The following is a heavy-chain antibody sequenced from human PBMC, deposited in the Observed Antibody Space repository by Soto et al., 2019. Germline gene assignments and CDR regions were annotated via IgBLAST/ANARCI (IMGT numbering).Heavy chain of an antibody. V-gene: IGHV3-11*06. CDR1: GFTFSDYY. CDR2: ISSSSSYT. Sequence: QVQLVESGGGLVKPGGSLRLSCAASGFTFSDYYMSWIRQAPGKGLEWVSYISSSSSYTNYADSVKGRFTISRDTAKSSLYLQVNSLRAEDTAVYYCARAWGYSYSYYGMDVWGQGPTLTV. D-gene: IGHD5-18*01. J-gene: IGHJ6*02. CDR3: ARAWGYSYSYYGMDV.